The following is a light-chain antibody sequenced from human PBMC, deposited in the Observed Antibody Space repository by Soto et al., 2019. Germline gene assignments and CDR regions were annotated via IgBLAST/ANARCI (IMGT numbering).Light chain of an antibody. CDR1: QVISSW. CDR2: DAS. V-gene: IGKV1-5*01. Sequence: DIQMTQAPSFVSAFVGDRVTITCRASQVISSWLAWYQQKPGKAPKLLIYDASSLESGVPSRFSGSGSGTEFTLTISSLQPDDFATYYCQQYNSYSPWTFGQGTKVEIK. J-gene: IGKJ1*01. CDR3: QQYNSYSPWT.